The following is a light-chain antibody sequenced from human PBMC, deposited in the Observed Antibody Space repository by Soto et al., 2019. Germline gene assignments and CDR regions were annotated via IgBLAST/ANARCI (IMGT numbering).Light chain of an antibody. Sequence: EIVLTQSPATLSLFPGDRVTLSCRASQYINTRLAWYQHRPGQAPRLLIYGAFNRATGIPARFSGSGSGTEFTLTISSLQSEDFAVYYCQQYHSWPPRTFGQGTKVDIK. CDR2: GAF. J-gene: IGKJ1*01. V-gene: IGKV3D-15*01. CDR1: QYINTR. CDR3: QQYHSWPPRT.